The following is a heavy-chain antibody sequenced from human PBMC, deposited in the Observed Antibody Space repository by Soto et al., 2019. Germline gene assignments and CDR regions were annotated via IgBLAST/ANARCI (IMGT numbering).Heavy chain of an antibody. D-gene: IGHD4-17*01. J-gene: IGHJ4*02. CDR1: GGTFSSYA. V-gene: IGHV1-69*06. CDR2: IIPIFGTA. Sequence: SVKVSCKASGGTFSSYAISWVRQAPGQGLEWMGGIIPIFGTANYAQKFQGRVTITADKSTSTAYMELSSLRSEDTAVYYCARKKMTTVTFFDYWDQGTLVTVSS. CDR3: ARKKMTTVTFFDY.